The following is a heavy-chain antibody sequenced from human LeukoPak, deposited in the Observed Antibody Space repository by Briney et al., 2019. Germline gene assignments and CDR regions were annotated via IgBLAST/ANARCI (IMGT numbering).Heavy chain of an antibody. CDR3: ARSSAPLQVGDFDY. CDR2: IYSGGST. J-gene: IGHJ4*02. CDR1: GFTVSSNY. Sequence: PGGSLRLSCAASGFTVSSNYTSWVRQAPGKGLEWVSVIYSGGSTYYADSVKGRLTISRDNSKNTVYLQMNSLRAEDTAVYYCARSSAPLQVGDFDYWGQGTLVTVSS. V-gene: IGHV3-66*01. D-gene: IGHD1-26*01.